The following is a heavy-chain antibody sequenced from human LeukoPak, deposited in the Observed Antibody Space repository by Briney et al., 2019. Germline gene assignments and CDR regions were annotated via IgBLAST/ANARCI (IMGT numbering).Heavy chain of an antibody. V-gene: IGHV1-2*02. CDR3: ARDPPIVVVPAAYGVY. CDR2: INPNSGGT. J-gene: IGHJ4*02. D-gene: IGHD2-2*01. Sequence: ASVKVSCKASGYTFTGYYMHWVRQAPGQGLEWMGWINPNSGGTNYAQKFQGRVTMTRDTSISTAYMELSRLRSDDTAVYYCARDPPIVVVPAAYGVYWGQGTLVTVSS. CDR1: GYTFTGYY.